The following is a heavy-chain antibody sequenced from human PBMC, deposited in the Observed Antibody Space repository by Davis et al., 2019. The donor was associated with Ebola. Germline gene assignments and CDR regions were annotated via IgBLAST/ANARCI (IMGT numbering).Heavy chain of an antibody. D-gene: IGHD5-12*01. Sequence: AASVKVSCKASGYTFTSYAMHWVRQAPGQGLEWMGWISAYNGNTNYAQKLQGRVTMTTDTSTSTAYMELRSLRSDDTAVYYCARVGGYDNFDYWGQGTLVTVSS. J-gene: IGHJ4*02. CDR2: ISAYNGNT. V-gene: IGHV1-18*01. CDR3: ARVGGYDNFDY. CDR1: GYTFTSYA.